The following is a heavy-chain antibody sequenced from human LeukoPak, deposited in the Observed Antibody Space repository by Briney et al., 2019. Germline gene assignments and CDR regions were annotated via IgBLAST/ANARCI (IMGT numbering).Heavy chain of an antibody. J-gene: IGHJ3*02. CDR2: IIPILGIA. D-gene: IGHD1-14*01. Sequence: SVKVSCKASGGTFSSYAISWVRQAPGQGLEWMGRIIPILGIANYAQKFQGRVTITADKSTSTAYMELSSLRSEDTAVYYCARALTLFAFDIWGQGTMVTVSS. CDR3: ARALTLFAFDI. CDR1: GGTFSSYA. V-gene: IGHV1-69*04.